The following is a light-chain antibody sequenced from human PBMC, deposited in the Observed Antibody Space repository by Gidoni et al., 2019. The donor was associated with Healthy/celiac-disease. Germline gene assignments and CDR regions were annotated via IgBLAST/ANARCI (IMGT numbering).Light chain of an antibody. Sequence: QSVLTQPPSVSGAPGQRVTISGTGSSPNIGAGYDVHWYQPLPGTAPKLLIYGNSNRPSGVPDRFSGSKSGTSASLAITGLQAEDEADYYCQSYDSSLSAWVFGGGTKLTVL. CDR3: QSYDSSLSAWV. J-gene: IGLJ3*02. V-gene: IGLV1-40*01. CDR1: SPNIGAGYD. CDR2: GNS.